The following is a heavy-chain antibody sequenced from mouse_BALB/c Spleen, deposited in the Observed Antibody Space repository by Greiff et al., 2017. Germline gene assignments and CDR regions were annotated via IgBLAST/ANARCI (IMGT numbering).Heavy chain of an antibody. CDR3: ARLPRRIGLHYAMDY. D-gene: IGHD3-2*01. J-gene: IGHJ4*01. CDR1: GYSITSDYA. CDR2: ISYSGST. V-gene: IGHV3-2*02. Sequence: EVKLQESGPGLVKPSQSLSLTCTVTGYSITSDYAWNWIRQFPGNKLEWMGYISYSGSTSYNPSLKSRTSITRDTSKNQFFLQLNSVTTEDTATYYCARLPRRIGLHYAMDYWGQGTSVTVSS.